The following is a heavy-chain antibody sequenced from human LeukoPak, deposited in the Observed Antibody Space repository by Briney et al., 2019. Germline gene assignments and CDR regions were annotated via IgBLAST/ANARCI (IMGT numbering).Heavy chain of an antibody. CDR1: GGSISSYY. V-gene: IGHV4-59*01. Sequence: SETLSLTCTVSGGSISSYYWSWLRQPPGKGLEWIGYIYYSGSTNYNPSLKSRVTISVDTSKNQFSLKLSSVTAADTAVYYCARWSVGGDYVFLDYWGQGTLVTVSS. D-gene: IGHD4-17*01. CDR3: ARWSVGGDYVFLDY. CDR2: IYYSGST. J-gene: IGHJ4*02.